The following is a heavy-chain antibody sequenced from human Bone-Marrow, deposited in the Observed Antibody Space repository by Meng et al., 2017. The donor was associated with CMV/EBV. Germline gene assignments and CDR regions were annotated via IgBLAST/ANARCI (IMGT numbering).Heavy chain of an antibody. V-gene: IGHV4-61*02. Sequence: GSISSGSYYGSWIRQPAGKGLEWIGRIYTSGSTNYNPSLKSRVTISVDTSKNQFSLKLSSVTAADTAVYYCARETYYYDSSGYYYDYWGQGTLVTVSS. D-gene: IGHD3-22*01. CDR3: ARETYYYDSSGYYYDY. CDR1: GSISSGSYY. CDR2: IYTSGST. J-gene: IGHJ4*02.